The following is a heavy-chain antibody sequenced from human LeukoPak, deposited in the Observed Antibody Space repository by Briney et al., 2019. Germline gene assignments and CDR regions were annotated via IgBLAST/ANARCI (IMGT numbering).Heavy chain of an antibody. CDR2: ISGSGGST. V-gene: IGHV3-23*01. J-gene: IGHJ5*02. CDR1: GFTFSSYA. CDR3: ARTYYYDSSGYYYGNWFDP. D-gene: IGHD3-22*01. Sequence: PGGSLRLSCAASGFTFSSYAMSWVRQAPGKGLEWVSAISGSGGSTYYADSVKGRFTISRDNSKNTLNLQMNSLRAEDTAVYYCARTYYYDSSGYYYGNWFDPWGQGTLVTVSS.